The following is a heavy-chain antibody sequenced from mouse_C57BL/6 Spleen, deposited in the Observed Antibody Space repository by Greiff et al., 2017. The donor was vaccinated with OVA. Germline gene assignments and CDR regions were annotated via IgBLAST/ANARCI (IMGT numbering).Heavy chain of an antibody. D-gene: IGHD1-1*01. CDR2: ISDGGSYT. V-gene: IGHV5-4*01. Sequence: DVHLVESGGGLVKPGGSLKLSCAASGFTFSSYAMSWVRQTPEKRLEWVATISDGGSYTYYPDNVKGRFTISRDNAKNNLYLQMSHLKSEDTAMYYCARDGSGSNYFDYWGQGTTLTVSS. J-gene: IGHJ2*01. CDR1: GFTFSSYA. CDR3: ARDGSGSNYFDY.